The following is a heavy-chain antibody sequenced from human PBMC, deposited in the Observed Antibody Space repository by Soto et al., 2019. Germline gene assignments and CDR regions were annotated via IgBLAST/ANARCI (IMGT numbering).Heavy chain of an antibody. V-gene: IGHV3-48*01. Sequence: GGSLRLSCAASGFTFSIYSMNWVRQAPGKGLEWISYITSSSSTIYYADPVKGRFTISRDNAENSLYLQMNSLRAEDTAVYYCARDQLYYNDISGRPLNAFDVWGQGTMVTVSS. D-gene: IGHD3-22*01. J-gene: IGHJ3*01. CDR3: ARDQLYYNDISGRPLNAFDV. CDR1: GFTFSIYS. CDR2: ITSSSSTI.